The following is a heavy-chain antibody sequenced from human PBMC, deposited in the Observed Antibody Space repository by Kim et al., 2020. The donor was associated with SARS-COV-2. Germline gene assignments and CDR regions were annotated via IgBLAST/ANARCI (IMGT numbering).Heavy chain of an antibody. CDR3: AKDGPKRLYSYGYGYYFDY. CDR1: GFTFSSYA. CDR2: ISGSGGST. V-gene: IGHV3-23*01. D-gene: IGHD5-18*01. J-gene: IGHJ4*02. Sequence: GGSLRLSCAASGFTFSSYAMSWVRQAPGKGLEWVSAISGSGGSTYYADSVKGRFTISRDNSKNTLYLQMNSLRAEDTAVYYCAKDGPKRLYSYGYGYYFDYWGQGTLVTVSS.